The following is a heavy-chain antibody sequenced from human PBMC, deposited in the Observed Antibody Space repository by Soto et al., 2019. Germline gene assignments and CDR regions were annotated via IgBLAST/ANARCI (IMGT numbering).Heavy chain of an antibody. Sequence: ASVKVSCKASGYTFTSYGISWVRQAPGQGLEWMGWISAYNGNTNYAQKLQGRVTMTTDTSTSTAYMELRSLRSDDTAVYYCARDCGGSCYMFGYYYGMDVLGQGTTVTVSS. V-gene: IGHV1-18*04. D-gene: IGHD2-15*01. CDR1: GYTFTSYG. CDR3: ARDCGGSCYMFGYYYGMDV. J-gene: IGHJ6*02. CDR2: ISAYNGNT.